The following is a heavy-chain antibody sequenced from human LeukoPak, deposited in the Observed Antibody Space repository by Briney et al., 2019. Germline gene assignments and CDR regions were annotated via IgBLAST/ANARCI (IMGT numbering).Heavy chain of an antibody. CDR2: INHSGST. Sequence: PSETLSLTCAVYGGSFSGYYWSWIRQPPGKGLEWIGEINHSGSTNYNPSLKSRVTISVDTSKNQFSLKLSSVTAVDTAVYYCAKSSRPIAARPFHPWGQGTLVTVSS. J-gene: IGHJ5*02. V-gene: IGHV4-34*01. CDR1: GGSFSGYY. CDR3: AKSSRPIAARPFHP. D-gene: IGHD6-6*01.